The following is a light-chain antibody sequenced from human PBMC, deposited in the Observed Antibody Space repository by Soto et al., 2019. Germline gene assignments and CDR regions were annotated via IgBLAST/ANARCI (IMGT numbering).Light chain of an antibody. CDR2: KTS. CDR3: QQYYTTYT. CDR1: QSIDNW. Sequence: DIQMTQSPSTLSASVGDRVTITCRASQSIDNWLAWYQEKPGKAPKLLIYKTSTLASGVPSRFSGSASGTEFTLTISSLQPDDFATYYCQQYYTTYTFGRGTRLEI. V-gene: IGKV1-5*03. J-gene: IGKJ2*01.